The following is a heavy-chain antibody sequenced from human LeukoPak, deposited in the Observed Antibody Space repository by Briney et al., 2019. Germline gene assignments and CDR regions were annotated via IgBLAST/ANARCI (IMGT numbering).Heavy chain of an antibody. CDR3: AGFFYDNSNDAFDI. Sequence: GASVKVSCKASGYTFTNYVISWVRQAPGQGLEWMGWIIPIYGRANYAQKFQGRVTITADESTRTVTMQLSSLRSEDTAVYYCAGFFYDNSNDAFDIWGQGTVVTVS. CDR1: GYTFTNYV. CDR2: IIPIYGRA. J-gene: IGHJ3*02. V-gene: IGHV1-69*13. D-gene: IGHD3-22*01.